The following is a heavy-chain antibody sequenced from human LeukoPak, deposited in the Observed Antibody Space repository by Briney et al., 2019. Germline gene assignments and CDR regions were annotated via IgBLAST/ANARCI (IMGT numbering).Heavy chain of an antibody. J-gene: IGHJ4*02. CDR2: ISAYNGNT. V-gene: IGHV1-18*01. D-gene: IGHD3/OR15-3a*01. CDR3: ARLLWTGRFFDY. Sequence: ASVKVSCKASGYTFTKYGITWVRQAPGQGLEWMGWISAYNGNTNYAQKLQGRVTMTTDTSTSTAYMELRSLRSDDTAVYYCARLLWTGRFFDYWGQGTLVTVSS. CDR1: GYTFTKYG.